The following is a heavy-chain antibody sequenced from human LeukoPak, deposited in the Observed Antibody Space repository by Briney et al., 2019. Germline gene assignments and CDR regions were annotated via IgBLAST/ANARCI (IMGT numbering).Heavy chain of an antibody. CDR2: INSDGSST. J-gene: IGHJ4*02. D-gene: IGHD6-13*01. CDR3: AREYSSSWYGYYFDY. CDR1: GFTFSSYW. Sequence: PGGSLRLSCAASGFTFSSYWMHWVRQAPGKGLVWVSRINSDGSSTSYADSVKGRFTISRDNAKNTLYLQMNSLRAEDTAVYYCAREYSSSWYGYYFDYWGQGTLVTVSS. V-gene: IGHV3-74*01.